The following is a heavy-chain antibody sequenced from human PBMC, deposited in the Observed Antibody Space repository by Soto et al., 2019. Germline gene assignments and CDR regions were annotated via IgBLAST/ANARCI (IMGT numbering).Heavy chain of an antibody. V-gene: IGHV3-73*01. CDR1: GFTVSGSA. CDR2: IRSKTNSYAT. CDR3: TSHLWELSFPRSFDI. Sequence: EVQLVESGGGLVQPGGSLKLSCAASGFTVSGSAVHWVRQASGKGLEWVGRIRSKTNSYATAYAASVKGRFTISRDDSKTTAYLQMNSLKTEDTAVYYCTSHLWELSFPRSFDIWGQGKMVTVYS. D-gene: IGHD3-16*02. J-gene: IGHJ3*02.